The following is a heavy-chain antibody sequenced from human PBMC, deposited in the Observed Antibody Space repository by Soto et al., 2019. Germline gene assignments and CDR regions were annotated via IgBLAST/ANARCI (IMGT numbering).Heavy chain of an antibody. CDR1: GGTLSSYA. CDR2: IIPIFNIP. V-gene: IGHV1-69*17. Sequence: QVHLVQSGSEVRKPGSSVKVSCKDSGGTLSSYAITWGRLAPGQGLEWMGGIIPIFNIPDYAQKFQGRVSITADKATSTAYMELSNLRPEDTAIYYCAKARGYGSGRNNHYYGMDVWGQGTTVTVSS. J-gene: IGHJ6*02. D-gene: IGHD3-10*01. CDR3: AKARGYGSGRNNHYYGMDV.